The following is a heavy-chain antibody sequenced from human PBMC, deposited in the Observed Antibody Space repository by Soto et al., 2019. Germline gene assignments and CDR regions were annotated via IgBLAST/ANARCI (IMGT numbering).Heavy chain of an antibody. CDR1: GFTFSSYA. D-gene: IGHD3-3*01. J-gene: IGHJ5*02. CDR2: ISYDGSNK. CDR3: ARDKGLRLLEWSARGWFDP. Sequence: QVQLVESGGGVVQPGRSLRLSCAASGFTFSSYAMHWVRQAPGKGLEWVAVISYDGSNKYYADSVKGRFTISRDNSKNTLYLQMNSLRAEDTAVYYCARDKGLRLLEWSARGWFDPWGQGTLVTVSS. V-gene: IGHV3-30-3*01.